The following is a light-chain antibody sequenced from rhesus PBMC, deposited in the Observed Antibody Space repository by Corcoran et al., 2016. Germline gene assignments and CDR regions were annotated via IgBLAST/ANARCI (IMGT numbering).Light chain of an antibody. CDR2: TAS. CDR1: QGISNW. J-gene: IGKJ1*01. V-gene: IGKV1-33*02. Sequence: DIQMTQSPSSLSASVGDRVTITCQASQGISNWLAWYQQKPGKAPKLLIYTASSLQSVVPSRLSGIGSGTEFTLTISRRQPEDFATYFCQQHNTNPPTFGQGTKVEIK. CDR3: QQHNTNPPT.